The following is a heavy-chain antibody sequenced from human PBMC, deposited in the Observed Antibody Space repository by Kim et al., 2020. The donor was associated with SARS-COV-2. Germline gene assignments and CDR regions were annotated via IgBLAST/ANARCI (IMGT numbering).Heavy chain of an antibody. Sequence: AQKVQGRVTRTEDTSTDTAYMELSSLRSEDTAVYYCATGARSYGPGWFDPWGQGTLVTVSS. CDR3: ATGARSYGPGWFDP. D-gene: IGHD5-18*01. V-gene: IGHV1-24*01. J-gene: IGHJ5*02.